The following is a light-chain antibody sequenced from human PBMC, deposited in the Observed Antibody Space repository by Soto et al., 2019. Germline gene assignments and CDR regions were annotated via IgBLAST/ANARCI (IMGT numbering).Light chain of an antibody. Sequence: ETVLPQSPSTLSLAPGASAPLSCMAIQSVSSSYLAWYQQKPGQAPRLLIYGASSRATGIPDRFSGSGSGTDFTLTISRLEPEDFAVYYCQQYGSSPPWTFGQGTKVDIK. V-gene: IGKV3-20*01. CDR3: QQYGSSPPWT. J-gene: IGKJ1*01. CDR1: QSVSSSY. CDR2: GAS.